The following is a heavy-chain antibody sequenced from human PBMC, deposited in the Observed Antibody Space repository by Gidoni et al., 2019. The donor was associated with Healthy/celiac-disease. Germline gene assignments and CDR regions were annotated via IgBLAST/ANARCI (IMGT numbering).Heavy chain of an antibody. D-gene: IGHD2-2*02. CDR3: ARGGVVVPAAIIYYYYYMDV. CDR2: IKQDGREK. Sequence: LQLVESGGAFVQPWGSLRLSFAASGFPFIIYWLSWVRQAPGKGLEWVAKIKQDGREKYYVDSVKGRLTISRDNAKNSLYLQMNSLRAEDTAVYYCARGGVVVPAAIIYYYYYMDVWGKGTTVTVSS. V-gene: IGHV3-7*04. CDR1: GFPFIIYW. J-gene: IGHJ6*03.